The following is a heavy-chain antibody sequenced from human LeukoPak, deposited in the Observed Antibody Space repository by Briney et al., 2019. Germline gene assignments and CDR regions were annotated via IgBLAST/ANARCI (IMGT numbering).Heavy chain of an antibody. CDR3: ERKLTGSFDI. J-gene: IGHJ3*02. V-gene: IGHV3-21*01. CDR1: GFTFSRYG. Sequence: HGGSLRLSCAASGFTFSRYGVNWVRQASGKGLEWVSSISGTSAYIYYADSVRGRFTISRDNAKNSLYLQMHSQRGEDTGVYLCERKLTGSFDIWGQGTMVTVSS. D-gene: IGHD7-27*01. CDR2: ISGTSAYI.